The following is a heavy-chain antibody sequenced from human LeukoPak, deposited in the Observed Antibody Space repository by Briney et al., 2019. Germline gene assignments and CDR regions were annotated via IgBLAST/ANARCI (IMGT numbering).Heavy chain of an antibody. CDR1: GFTFNTYG. CDR2: ISYDGNNK. J-gene: IGHJ4*02. Sequence: GGSLILSCAASGFTFNTYGMHWVRQAPGKGLEWVAVISYDGNNKYYADSVKGRFTISRDNSKNILYLQMNSLRAEDTAVYYCAKVYDTGTYYPLGYWAQGTLVTVSS. D-gene: IGHD3-22*01. V-gene: IGHV3-30*18. CDR3: AKVYDTGTYYPLGY.